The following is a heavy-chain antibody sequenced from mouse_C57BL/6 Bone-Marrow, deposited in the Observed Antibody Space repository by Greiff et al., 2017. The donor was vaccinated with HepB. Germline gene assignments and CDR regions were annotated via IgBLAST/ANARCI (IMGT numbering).Heavy chain of an antibody. CDR1: GFTFSSYG. CDR2: ISSGGSYT. CDR3: ARTSGYYYGSSFDY. D-gene: IGHD1-1*01. J-gene: IGHJ2*01. V-gene: IGHV5-6*01. Sequence: VQLKESGGDLVKPGGSLKLSCAASGFTFSSYGMSWVRQTPDKRLEWVATISSGGSYTYYPDSVKGRFTISRDNAKNTLYLQMSSLKSEDTAMYYCARTSGYYYGSSFDYWGQGTTLTVSS.